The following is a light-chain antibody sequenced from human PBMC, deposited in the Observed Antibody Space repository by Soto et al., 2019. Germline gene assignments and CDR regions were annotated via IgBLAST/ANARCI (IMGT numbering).Light chain of an antibody. CDR2: RDH. Sequence: QSVLTQPPSASGTPGQRVTISCSGSRYNIGSNTVNWYQQVPGTAPRLLIHRDHQRPSGVPDRFSGSKSGTSASLAISGLRSEDEADYYCAAWDDSLSGRVFGTGTKLTVL. V-gene: IGLV1-44*01. J-gene: IGLJ1*01. CDR3: AAWDDSLSGRV. CDR1: RYNIGSNT.